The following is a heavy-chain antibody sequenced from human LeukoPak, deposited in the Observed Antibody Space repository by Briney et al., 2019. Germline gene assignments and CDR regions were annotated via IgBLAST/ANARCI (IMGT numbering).Heavy chain of an antibody. CDR3: AKDRYGKGAGYFDY. V-gene: IGHV3-30*18. CDR2: ISYDGSNK. J-gene: IGHJ4*02. D-gene: IGHD3-16*02. Sequence: GGSLRLSCAACGFTFRSYGMHWVRQAPGKGLEWVAVISYDGSNKYYADSVTGRFTISRDNSKNTLYLQMNSLRAEDTAVYYCAKDRYGKGAGYFDYWGQGTLVTVSS. CDR1: GFTFRSYG.